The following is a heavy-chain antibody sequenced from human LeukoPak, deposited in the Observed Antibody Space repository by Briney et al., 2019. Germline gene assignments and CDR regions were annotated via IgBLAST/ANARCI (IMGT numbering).Heavy chain of an antibody. CDR1: GFTFSSYA. V-gene: IGHV3-23*01. D-gene: IGHD3-10*01. CDR2: ISGSGGST. J-gene: IGHJ4*02. CDR3: AKLKVFGSGSWDY. Sequence: AGSLRLSCAASGFTFSSYAMSWVRQAPGKGLEWVSAISGSGGSTYYADSVKGRFTISRDNSKNTLYLQMNSLRVEDTATYYCAKLKVFGSGSWDYWGQGSLVTVSS.